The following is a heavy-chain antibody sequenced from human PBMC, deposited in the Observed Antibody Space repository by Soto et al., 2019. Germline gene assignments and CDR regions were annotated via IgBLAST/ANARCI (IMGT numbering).Heavy chain of an antibody. J-gene: IGHJ5*02. CDR2: INWNGGST. Sequence: EVQLVESGGGVVRPGGSLRLSCAASGFTFDDYGMSWVRQAPGKGLEWVSGINWNGGSTGYADSVKGRFTISIDNAKNSLYLQMNSLRAEDTALYYCARSTPYSNRNWANWFDPWGQGTLVTVSS. CDR1: GFTFDDYG. D-gene: IGHD1-7*01. V-gene: IGHV3-20*04. CDR3: ARSTPYSNRNWANWFDP.